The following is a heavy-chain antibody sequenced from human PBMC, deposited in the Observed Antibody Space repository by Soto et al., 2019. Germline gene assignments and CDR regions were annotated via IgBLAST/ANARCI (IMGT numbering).Heavy chain of an antibody. CDR2: ISGSGGST. Sequence: GGSLIISGAASGVTFISYAMGWVRQAPGKGREWVSAISGSGGSTYYADSVKGRFTISRDNSKNTLYLQMNSLRAEDTAVYYCAKDHGYSSGWLFDYWGQGTLVTVSS. D-gene: IGHD6-19*01. CDR3: AKDHGYSSGWLFDY. CDR1: GVTFISYA. V-gene: IGHV3-23*01. J-gene: IGHJ4*02.